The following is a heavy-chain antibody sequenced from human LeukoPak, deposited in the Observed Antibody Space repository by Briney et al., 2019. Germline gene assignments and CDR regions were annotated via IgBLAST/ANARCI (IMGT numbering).Heavy chain of an antibody. J-gene: IGHJ5*02. Sequence: GGSLRLSCAASGFTFSTYWMSWVRLAPGKGPEWVANIKRDGSEKDYVGSVRGRFTISRDNAKNSLYLQMDSLRVEDTAIYYCARGSSGWNADHWGQGTLVTVSS. V-gene: IGHV3-7*01. D-gene: IGHD6-19*01. CDR3: ARGSSGWNADH. CDR1: GFTFSTYW. CDR2: IKRDGSEK.